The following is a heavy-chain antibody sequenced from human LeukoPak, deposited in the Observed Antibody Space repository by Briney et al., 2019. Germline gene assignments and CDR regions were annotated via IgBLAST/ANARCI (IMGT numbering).Heavy chain of an antibody. CDR1: GGTFSSYA. D-gene: IGHD2-2*01. CDR2: IIPIFGTA. Sequence: SVKVSCKASGGTFSSYAISWVRQAPGQGLEWMGGIIPIFGTANYAQKFQGRVTITADEAKSTDYMELSSLRSENTAVYYCAREIGKIATYCSSTSCYHNWFDPWGQGTLVTVSS. J-gene: IGHJ5*02. CDR3: AREIGKIATYCSSTSCYHNWFDP. V-gene: IGHV1-69*13.